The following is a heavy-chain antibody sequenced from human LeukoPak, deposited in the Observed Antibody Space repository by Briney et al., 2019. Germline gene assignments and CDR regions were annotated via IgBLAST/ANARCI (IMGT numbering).Heavy chain of an antibody. J-gene: IGHJ1*01. CDR3: ARTLGIAVAGPAGYFQH. D-gene: IGHD6-19*01. CDR1: GGSISSGSYY. Sequence: SQTLSLTCTVSGGSISSGSYYWSWIRQPAGKGLEWIGRIYTSGSTNYSPSLKSRVTISVDTSKNQFSLKLSSVTAADTAVYYCARTLGIAVAGPAGYFQHWGQGTLVTVSS. V-gene: IGHV4-61*02. CDR2: IYTSGST.